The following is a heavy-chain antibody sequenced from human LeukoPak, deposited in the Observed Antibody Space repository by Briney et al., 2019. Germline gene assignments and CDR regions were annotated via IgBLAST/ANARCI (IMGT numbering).Heavy chain of an antibody. J-gene: IGHJ5*02. CDR2: IIPIFGTA. Sequence: SVKVSCKASGGTFSSYAISWVRQAPGQGLEWMGGIIPIFGTANYAQKFQGRVTMTTDTSTSTAYMELRSLRSDDTAFYYRARARDSVVWFDPWGQGTLVTVSS. CDR1: GGTFSSYA. V-gene: IGHV1-69*05. CDR3: ARARDSVVWFDP. D-gene: IGHD2-15*01.